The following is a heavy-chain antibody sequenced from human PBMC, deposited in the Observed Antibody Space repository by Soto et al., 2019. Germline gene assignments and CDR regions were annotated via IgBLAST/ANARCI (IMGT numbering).Heavy chain of an antibody. V-gene: IGHV4-34*01. CDR2: INHSGST. D-gene: IGHD4-4*01. Sequence: SETLSLTCAVYGGSFNGYYWSWIRQPPGKGLEWIGEINHSGSTNYNPSLKSRVTISVDTSKNQFSLKLSSVTAADTAVYYCARGDHSNYVGYWGQGTLVTVSS. J-gene: IGHJ4*02. CDR1: GGSFNGYY. CDR3: ARGDHSNYVGY.